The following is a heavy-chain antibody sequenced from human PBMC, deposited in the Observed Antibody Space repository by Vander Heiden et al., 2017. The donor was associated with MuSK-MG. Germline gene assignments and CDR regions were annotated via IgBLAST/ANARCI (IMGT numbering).Heavy chain of an antibody. V-gene: IGHV3-23*01. CDR3: AKGLRSPLGY. J-gene: IGHJ4*02. CDR1: GFTFSSYA. CDR2: ISGSGGST. Sequence: EVQLLESGGGLVQPGGSLRLSCAASGFTFSSYAMSWVRQAPGKGLEWVSAISGSGGSTDDADSVKGRFTISRDNSKNTLYLKMKSLRAEDTAVYYGAKGLRSPLGYWGQGTMVTVYS. D-gene: IGHD5-12*01.